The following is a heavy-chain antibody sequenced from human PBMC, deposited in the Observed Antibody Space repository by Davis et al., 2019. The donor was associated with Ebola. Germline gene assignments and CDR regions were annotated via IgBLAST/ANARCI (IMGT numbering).Heavy chain of an antibody. Sequence: GESLKISCKASGYNFANFWIGWVRQMPGKGLEWMGIIYPGDSDTRYSPSFEGQVSISADKSISTAYLQWSSLKASDTAMYYCARVASLVSSTRGFDSWGQGTLVTVSS. J-gene: IGHJ4*02. CDR2: IYPGDSDT. V-gene: IGHV5-51*01. CDR3: ARVASLVSSTRGFDS. D-gene: IGHD2-2*01. CDR1: GYNFANFW.